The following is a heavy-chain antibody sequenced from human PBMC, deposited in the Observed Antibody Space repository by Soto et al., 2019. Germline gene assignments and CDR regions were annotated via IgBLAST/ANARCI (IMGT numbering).Heavy chain of an antibody. CDR3: ARDSPPPENWFDP. CDR1: GGSISSGGYY. V-gene: IGHV4-31*03. Sequence: SETLSLTCTVSGGSISSGGYYWSWIRQHPGKGLEWIGYIYYSGSTYYNPSLKSRVTISVDTSKNQFSLKLSSVTAADTAVYYCARDSPPPENWFDPWGQGTLVTVSS. CDR2: IYYSGST. J-gene: IGHJ5*02.